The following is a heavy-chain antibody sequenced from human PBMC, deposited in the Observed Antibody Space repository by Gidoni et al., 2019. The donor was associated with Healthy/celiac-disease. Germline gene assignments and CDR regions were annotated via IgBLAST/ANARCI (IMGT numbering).Heavy chain of an antibody. CDR2: IYVSWST. CDR3: ARAPGGHDYGGNPGYFDL. Sequence: QVQLPESGPGLVKPSQTLSRTCTLPGGSISSDGYSWSWIRQHPGKGLEWIGYIYVSWSTYYNPSLKSRVTISVDTSKNQFSLKLSSVTAADTAVYYCARAPGGHDYGGNPGYFDLWGRGTLVTVSS. V-gene: IGHV4-31*03. D-gene: IGHD4-17*01. CDR1: GGSISSDGYS. J-gene: IGHJ2*01.